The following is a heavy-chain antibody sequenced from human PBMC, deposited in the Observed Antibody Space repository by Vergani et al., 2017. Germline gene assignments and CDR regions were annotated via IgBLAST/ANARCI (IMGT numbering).Heavy chain of an antibody. CDR2: INPSGGST. CDR1: GYTFTSYY. CDR3: AREAVDTAMTAPWLDY. V-gene: IGHV1-46*01. Sequence: QVQLVQSGAEVKKPGASVKVSCKASGYTFTSYYMLWVRQAPGQGLEWMGIINPSGGSTSYAQKFQGRVTMTRDTSTSTVYMELSSLRSEDTAVYYCAREAVDTAMTAPWLDYWGQGTLVTVSS. D-gene: IGHD5-18*01. J-gene: IGHJ4*02.